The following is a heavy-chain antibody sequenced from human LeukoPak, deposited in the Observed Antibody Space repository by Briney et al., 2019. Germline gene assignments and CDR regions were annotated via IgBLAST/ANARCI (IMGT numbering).Heavy chain of an antibody. V-gene: IGHV4-39*01. CDR2: IYYSGST. CDR3: ARLGGYCSSTSCRWGRYAFDI. CDR1: GFTFSSYE. J-gene: IGHJ3*02. Sequence: GSLRLSCAASGFTFSSYEMNWVRQPPGKGLEWIGSIYYSGSTYYNPSLKSRVTISVDTSKNQFSLKLSSVTAADTAVYYCARLGGYCSSTSCRWGRYAFDIWGQGTMVTVSS. D-gene: IGHD2-2*01.